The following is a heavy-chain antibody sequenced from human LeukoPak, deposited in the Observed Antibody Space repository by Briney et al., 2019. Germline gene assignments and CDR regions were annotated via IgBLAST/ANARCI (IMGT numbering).Heavy chain of an antibody. CDR2: IIPIFGTA. D-gene: IGHD6-13*01. V-gene: IGHV1-69*06. Sequence: SVKVSCKASGYTFTSYYMHWVRQAPGQGLEWMGGIIPIFGTANYAQKFQGRVTITADKSTSTAYMELSSLRSEDTAVYYCARAAAAGNWFDPWGQGTLVTVSS. J-gene: IGHJ5*02. CDR1: GYTFTSYY. CDR3: ARAAAAGNWFDP.